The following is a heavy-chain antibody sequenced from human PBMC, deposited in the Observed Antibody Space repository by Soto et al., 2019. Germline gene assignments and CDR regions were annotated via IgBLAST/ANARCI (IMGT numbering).Heavy chain of an antibody. V-gene: IGHV1-69*13. CDR1: GGTFSSYA. CDR3: ARGDYYDSSGYYYVGAFDI. D-gene: IGHD3-22*01. Sequence: SVKVSFKASGGTFSSYAISWLRQAPGQGLEWMGGIIPIFGTANYAQKFQGRVTITADESTSTAYMELSSLRSEDTAVYYCARGDYYDSSGYYYVGAFDIWGQGTMVTVSS. CDR2: IIPIFGTA. J-gene: IGHJ3*02.